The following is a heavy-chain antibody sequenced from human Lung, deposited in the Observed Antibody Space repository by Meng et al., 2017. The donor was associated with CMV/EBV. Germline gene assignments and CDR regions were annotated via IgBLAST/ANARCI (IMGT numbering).Heavy chain of an antibody. D-gene: IGHD4-23*01. CDR2: IYPGDSDT. CDR1: GYSFTSYW. V-gene: IGHV5-51*01. J-gene: IGHJ6*02. CDR3: ARHEVYGGNPLMDV. Sequence: GGSLRLSCKVSGYSFTSYWICWLRQMPGKGLEWMGIIYPGDSDTRYSPSFQGQVTISADKSISTAYLQWSSLKASDTAMYYCARHEVYGGNPLMDVWGQGTXVTVSS.